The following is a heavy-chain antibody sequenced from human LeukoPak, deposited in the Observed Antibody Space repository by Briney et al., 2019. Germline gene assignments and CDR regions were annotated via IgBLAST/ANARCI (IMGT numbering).Heavy chain of an antibody. D-gene: IGHD5-18*01. CDR3: ARVNRGFSWIQLWLGFDY. CDR2: IKQDGSEK. Sequence: GGSLRLSCAASGFTFSSLAMNWVRQAAGKGLEWVANIKQDGSEKYYVDSVKGRFTISRDNAKNSLYLQMNSLRAEDTAVYYCARVNRGFSWIQLWLGFDYWGQGTLVTVSS. V-gene: IGHV3-7*01. J-gene: IGHJ4*02. CDR1: GFTFSSLA.